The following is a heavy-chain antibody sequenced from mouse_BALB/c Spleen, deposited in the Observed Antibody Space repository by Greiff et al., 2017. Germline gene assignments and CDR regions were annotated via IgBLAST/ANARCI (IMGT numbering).Heavy chain of an antibody. Sequence: QVQLKQSGAELAKPGASVKMSCKASGYTFTSYWMHWVKQRPGQGLEWIGYINPSTGYTEYNQKFKDKATLTADKSSSTAYMQLSSLTSEDSAVYYCARNSYAMDYWGQGTSVTVSS. J-gene: IGHJ4*01. V-gene: IGHV1-7*01. CDR1: GYTFTSYW. CDR3: ARNSYAMDY. CDR2: INPSTGYT.